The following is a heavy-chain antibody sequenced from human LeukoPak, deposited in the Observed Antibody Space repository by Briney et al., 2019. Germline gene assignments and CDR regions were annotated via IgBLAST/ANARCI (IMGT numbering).Heavy chain of an antibody. D-gene: IGHD3-16*02. Sequence: PSETLSLTCTVSGGSISSSSYYWGWICQPPGKGLEWIGSIYYSGSTYYNPSLKSRVTISVDTSKNQFSLKLSSVTAADTAVYYCARGLEMTYYDYVWGSYRFDYWGQGTLVTVSS. CDR3: ARGLEMTYYDYVWGSYRFDY. CDR2: IYYSGST. V-gene: IGHV4-39*07. J-gene: IGHJ4*02. CDR1: GGSISSSSYY.